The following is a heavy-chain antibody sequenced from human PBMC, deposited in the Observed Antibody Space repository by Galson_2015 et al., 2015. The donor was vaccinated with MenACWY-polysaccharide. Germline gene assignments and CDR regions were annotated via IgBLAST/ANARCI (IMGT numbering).Heavy chain of an antibody. V-gene: IGHV2-5*02. CDR3: VRLLGGVSFDS. CDR1: GFSVTAPGVG. CDR2: IYWDGDK. Sequence: PALVKPTQTLSLTCTFSGFSVTAPGVGVGWIRQPPGKAPEWLAHIYWDGDKRFSPSLGARLTITKDTSRDQVVLTMTDTDPVDTATYYCVRLLGGVSFDSWGQGTL. J-gene: IGHJ4*02. D-gene: IGHD1-26*01.